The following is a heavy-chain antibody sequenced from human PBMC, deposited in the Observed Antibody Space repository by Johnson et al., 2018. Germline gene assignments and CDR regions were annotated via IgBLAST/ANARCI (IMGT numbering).Heavy chain of an antibody. Sequence: VQLVQSGGGLLKPGGSLRLSCVVSGFTFTNAWMSWVRQAPGKGLEWVGRIKNEVQGGTTDYAAPVKGRFIISRDDSRDTLYLQMNSLKTEDTAVYYCSTDWMDVWGKGTTVTVSS. CDR3: STDWMDV. CDR1: GFTFTNAW. CDR2: IKNEVQGGTT. V-gene: IGHV3-15*01. J-gene: IGHJ6*04.